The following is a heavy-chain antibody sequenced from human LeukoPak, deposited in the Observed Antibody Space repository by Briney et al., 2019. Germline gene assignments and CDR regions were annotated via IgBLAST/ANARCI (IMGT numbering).Heavy chain of an antibody. V-gene: IGHV3-20*04. J-gene: IGHJ6*03. CDR3: ARAVCPTIKFCDSSYFMDV. CDR2: INWNGAST. Sequence: GGSLRLSCAASGFSFDDLGMSWVRQVPGKGLEWVAGINWNGASTGYADSVRGRFTISRDNAKNSLYLQMNSLRAEDTALYYCARAVCPTIKFCDSSYFMDVWGKGTTVNVS. D-gene: IGHD6-6*01. CDR1: GFSFDDLG.